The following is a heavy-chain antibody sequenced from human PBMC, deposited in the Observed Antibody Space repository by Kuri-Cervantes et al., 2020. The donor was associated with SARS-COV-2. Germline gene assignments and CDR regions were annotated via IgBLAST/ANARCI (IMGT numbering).Heavy chain of an antibody. CDR2: ISSSSSYI. CDR1: GFTFSSYS. V-gene: IGHV3-21*01. D-gene: IGHD6-13*01. Sequence: GGSLRLSCAASGFTFSSYSMNWVRQAPGKGLEWVSSISSSSSYIYYADSVKGRFTISRDNAKNSLYMKMNSLRAEDTAVYYCARDIPDSSSWYYYYYGMDVWGQGTTVTVSS. J-gene: IGHJ6*02. CDR3: ARDIPDSSSWYYYYYGMDV.